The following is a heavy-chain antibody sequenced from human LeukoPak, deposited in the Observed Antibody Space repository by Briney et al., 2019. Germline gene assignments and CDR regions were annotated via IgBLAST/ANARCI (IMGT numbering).Heavy chain of an antibody. CDR2: ISGSGGST. D-gene: IGHD6-13*01. CDR1: GFTFSSYA. Sequence: GGSLRLSCAASGFTFSSYAMSWVRQAPGRGLEWVSAISGSGGSTYYADSVKGRFTISRDNSKNTLYLQMNSLRAEDTAVYYCAKDSPPYSSWYRDAGLDFDYWGQRTLVTVSS. CDR3: AKDSPPYSSWYRDAGLDFDY. V-gene: IGHV3-23*01. J-gene: IGHJ4*02.